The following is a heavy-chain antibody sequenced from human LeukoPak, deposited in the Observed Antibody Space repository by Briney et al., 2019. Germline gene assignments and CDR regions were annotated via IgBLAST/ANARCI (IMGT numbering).Heavy chain of an antibody. J-gene: IGHJ6*02. CDR3: AREGWLRLASGAAYYYGMDV. Sequence: GGSLRLSCAASGFTFSSYAMHWVRQAPGKGLEWVAVISYDGSNKYYADSVKGRFTISRDNSKNTLYLQMNSLRAEDTAVYYCAREGWLRLASGAAYYYGMDVWGQGTTVTVSS. D-gene: IGHD5-12*01. CDR1: GFTFSSYA. CDR2: ISYDGSNK. V-gene: IGHV3-30*04.